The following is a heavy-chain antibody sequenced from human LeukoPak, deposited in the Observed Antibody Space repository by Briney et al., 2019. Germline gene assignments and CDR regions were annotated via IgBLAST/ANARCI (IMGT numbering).Heavy chain of an antibody. J-gene: IGHJ4*02. Sequence: LTGGSLRLSCAASGFTFSSYSMNWVRQAPGKGLEWLSYISSSSSTIYYADSVKGRFTIARDNAKNSLYLQMNSLRAEDTAVYYCVNSPGSVAVHYFDYWGQGTLVTVSS. V-gene: IGHV3-48*04. CDR1: GFTFSSYS. CDR3: VNSPGSVAVHYFDY. CDR2: ISSSSSTI. D-gene: IGHD6-19*01.